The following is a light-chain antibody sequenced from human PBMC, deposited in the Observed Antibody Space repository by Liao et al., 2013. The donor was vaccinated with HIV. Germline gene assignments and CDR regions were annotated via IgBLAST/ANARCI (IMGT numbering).Light chain of an antibody. J-gene: IGLJ1*01. V-gene: IGLV3-21*01. Sequence: SYELTQPPSVSVAPGKTARIPCGGNNIGSKSVHWYQQKPGQAPVLLIYYNSDRPSGIPERFSGSNSGNTATLTISRVEAGDEADYYCQVWDSSSDHPVFGTGTKVTVL. CDR3: QVWDSSSDHPV. CDR2: YNS. CDR1: NIGSKS.